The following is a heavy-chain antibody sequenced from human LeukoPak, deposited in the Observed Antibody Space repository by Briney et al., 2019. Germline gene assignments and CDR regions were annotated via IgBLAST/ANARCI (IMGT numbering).Heavy chain of an antibody. CDR2: ISWNSGSI. CDR3: AKADLGVVRYMDV. V-gene: IGHV3-9*01. CDR1: GFTFDDYA. Sequence: PGRSLGLSCAASGFTFDDYAMHWVRQAPGKGLEWVSGISWNSGSIGYADSMKGRFTISRDNAKNSLYLQMNSLRAEDTALYYCAKADLGVVRYMDVWGQGTTVTVSS. D-gene: IGHD3-3*01. J-gene: IGHJ6*02.